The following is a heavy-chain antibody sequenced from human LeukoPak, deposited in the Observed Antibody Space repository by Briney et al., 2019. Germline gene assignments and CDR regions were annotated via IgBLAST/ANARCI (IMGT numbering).Heavy chain of an antibody. D-gene: IGHD3-9*01. Sequence: GGSLRLSCAASGFTFSDYYMSWIRQAPGKGLEWVSYISSSSSYTNYADSVKGRFTISRDNAKNSLYLQMNSLRAEDTAVYYCAKDHYDILTGYLGVFDCWGQGTLVTVSS. J-gene: IGHJ4*02. CDR1: GFTFSDYY. V-gene: IGHV3-11*05. CDR2: ISSSSSYT. CDR3: AKDHYDILTGYLGVFDC.